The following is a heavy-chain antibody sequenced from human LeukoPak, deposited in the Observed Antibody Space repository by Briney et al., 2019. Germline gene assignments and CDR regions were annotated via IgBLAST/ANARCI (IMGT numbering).Heavy chain of an antibody. Sequence: ASVKVSCKASGYTFTGYYMHWVRQAPGQGLEWMGWINPNSGGTNYAQKFQGRVTMTRDTSISTAYMELSRLRSDDTAVYYCARPLSPGITIFGVVKDYYYMDVWGKGTTVTAS. CDR1: GYTFTGYY. CDR3: ARPLSPGITIFGVVKDYYYMDV. D-gene: IGHD3-3*01. CDR2: INPNSGGT. J-gene: IGHJ6*03. V-gene: IGHV1-2*02.